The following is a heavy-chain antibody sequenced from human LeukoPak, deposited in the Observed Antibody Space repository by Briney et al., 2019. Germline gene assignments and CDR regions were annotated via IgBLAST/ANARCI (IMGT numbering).Heavy chain of an antibody. CDR1: GFTFDDYG. CDR2: INWNGGST. D-gene: IGHD1-26*01. Sequence: GGSLRLSCAAPGFTFDDYGMSWVRQAPGKGLESVSGINWNGGSTGYADSVKGRFTISRDNAKNSLYLQMNSLRAEDTALYYCARGVGATHPSTYFDYWGQGTLVTVSS. CDR3: ARGVGATHPSTYFDY. V-gene: IGHV3-20*04. J-gene: IGHJ4*02.